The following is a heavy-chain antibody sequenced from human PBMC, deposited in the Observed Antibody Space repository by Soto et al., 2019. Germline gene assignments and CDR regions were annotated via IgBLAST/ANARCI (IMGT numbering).Heavy chain of an antibody. CDR3: AKSPGMYYYDSSGYYHYDY. CDR1: GFTFSSYA. D-gene: IGHD3-22*01. J-gene: IGHJ4*02. CDR2: ISGSGVST. V-gene: IGHV3-23*01. Sequence: GGSLRLSCAASGFTFSSYAMSWGRQAPGKGLEWVSAISGSGVSTYYADSVKGRFTISRDNSKNTLYLQMNSLRAEDTAVYYCAKSPGMYYYDSSGYYHYDYWGPGTLVTVSS.